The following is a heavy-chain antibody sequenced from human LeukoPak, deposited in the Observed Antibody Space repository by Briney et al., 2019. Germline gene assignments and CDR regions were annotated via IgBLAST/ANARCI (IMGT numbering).Heavy chain of an antibody. CDR2: IKQDGSEK. Sequence: PGGSLRLSCAASGFTFSSYWMSWVRQAPGKGLEWVANIKQDGSEKCYVDSVKGRFTISRDNAKNSLYLQMNSLRAEDTAVYYCARVSGAVPAAIYYHYYMDVWGKGTTVTVSS. D-gene: IGHD2-2*01. J-gene: IGHJ6*03. V-gene: IGHV3-7*01. CDR3: ARVSGAVPAAIYYHYYMDV. CDR1: GFTFSSYW.